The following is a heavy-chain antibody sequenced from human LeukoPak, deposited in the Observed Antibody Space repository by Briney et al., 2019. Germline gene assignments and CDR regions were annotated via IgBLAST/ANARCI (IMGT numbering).Heavy chain of an antibody. D-gene: IGHD2-2*02. CDR3: ARVRCSSTSCYSRRWFDP. J-gene: IGHJ5*02. CDR2: MNPNGGNT. Sequence: ASVKVSCKASGYTFTSYDINWVRQATGQGLEWMGWMNPNGGNTGYAQKFQGRVTITRNTSISTAYMELSSLRSEDTAVYYCARVRCSSTSCYSRRWFDPWGQGTLVTVSS. CDR1: GYTFTSYD. V-gene: IGHV1-8*03.